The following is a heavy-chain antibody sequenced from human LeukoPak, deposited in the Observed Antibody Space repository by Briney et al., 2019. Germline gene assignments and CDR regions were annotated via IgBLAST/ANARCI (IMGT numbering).Heavy chain of an antibody. J-gene: IGHJ4*02. CDR2: INHSGNT. CDR1: GGSFSGYY. D-gene: IGHD6-19*01. Sequence: SETLSLTCAVYGGSFSGYYWSWIRQPPGKGLEWIGEINHSGNTNYNPSLKSRVTISVDTSKNQFSLKPSSVTAADTAVYYCARSPKAGWYNYWGQGTLVTVSS. CDR3: ARSPKAGWYNY. V-gene: IGHV4-34*01.